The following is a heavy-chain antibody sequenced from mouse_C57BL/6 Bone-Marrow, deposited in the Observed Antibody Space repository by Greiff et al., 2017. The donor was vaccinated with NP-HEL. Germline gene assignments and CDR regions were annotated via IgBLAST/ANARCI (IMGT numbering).Heavy chain of an antibody. V-gene: IGHV1-22*01. Sequence: VQLQQSGPELVKPGASVKMSCKASGYTFTDYNMHWVKQSHGKSLEWIGYINPNNGGTSYNQKFKGKATLTVNKSSSTAYMELRRLTSEDSAVNDCARSDYDYDGYAMDYWGQGTSVTVSS. D-gene: IGHD2-4*01. CDR3: ARSDYDYDGYAMDY. CDR2: INPNNGGT. J-gene: IGHJ4*01. CDR1: GYTFTDYN.